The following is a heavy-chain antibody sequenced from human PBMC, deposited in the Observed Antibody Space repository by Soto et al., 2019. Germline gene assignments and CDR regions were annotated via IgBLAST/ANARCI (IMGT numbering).Heavy chain of an antibody. V-gene: IGHV3-33*01. CDR1: GFTFSSYG. J-gene: IGHJ4*02. Sequence: PGGSLRLSCAASGFTFSSYGMHWVRQAPGKGLEWVAVIWYDGSNKYYADSVKGRFTISRDNSKNTLYLQMNSLRAEDTAVYYCARTRIVPPTPLDYWGQGTLVTVSS. D-gene: IGHD5-12*01. CDR3: ARTRIVPPTPLDY. CDR2: IWYDGSNK.